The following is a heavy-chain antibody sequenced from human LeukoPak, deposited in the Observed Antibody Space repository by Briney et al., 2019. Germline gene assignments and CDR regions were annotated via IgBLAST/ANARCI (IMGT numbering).Heavy chain of an antibody. CDR2: IYTSGST. Sequence: KPSQTLSLTCTVSGGSISSGSYYWRWIRQPAGKGLEWIGRIYTSGSTNYNPSRKRRVTMSVDTSKNQFSLKLSSVTAADTAVYYCAREGDSSGWYWFDPWGQGTLVTVSS. D-gene: IGHD6-19*01. V-gene: IGHV4-61*02. CDR1: GGSISSGSYY. J-gene: IGHJ5*02. CDR3: AREGDSSGWYWFDP.